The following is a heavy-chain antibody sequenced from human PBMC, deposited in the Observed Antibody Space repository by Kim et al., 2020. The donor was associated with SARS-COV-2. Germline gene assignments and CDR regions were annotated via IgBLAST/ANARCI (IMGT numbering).Heavy chain of an antibody. CDR3: ARGGSSYGYRWFDP. J-gene: IGHJ5*02. Sequence: NPSLKSRVTIAVDTSKNQFSLKLSSVTAADTAVYYCARGGSSYGYRWFDPWGQGTLVTVSS. D-gene: IGHD5-18*01. V-gene: IGHV4-59*09.